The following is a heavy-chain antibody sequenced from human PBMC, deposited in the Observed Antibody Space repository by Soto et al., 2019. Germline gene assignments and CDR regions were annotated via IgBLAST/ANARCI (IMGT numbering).Heavy chain of an antibody. Sequence: QVQLVQSGAEVKKPGASVKVSCKASGYTFTGYYMHWVRQAPGQGLEWMGWINPNSGGTNYAQKVQGRVTMTRDTSISTAYMELSRLRSDDTAVYYCARDRRWLTHTVYYYYGMDVWGQGTTVTVSS. CDR3: ARDRRWLTHTVYYYYGMDV. D-gene: IGHD6-19*01. V-gene: IGHV1-2*02. CDR1: GYTFTGYY. J-gene: IGHJ6*02. CDR2: INPNSGGT.